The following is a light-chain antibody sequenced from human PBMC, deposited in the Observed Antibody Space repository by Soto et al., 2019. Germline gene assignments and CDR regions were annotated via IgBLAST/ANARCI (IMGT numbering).Light chain of an antibody. Sequence: EIVLKQSPDTLSLSPGERATLSCRASQSVRSNYLAWYQQKPRQAPRFLIYDASSRATGIPDRFSGSGSVTDFTLTISRLVPEDVAVYYCQQYGSTPLTFGGGTKVDIK. CDR3: QQYGSTPLT. V-gene: IGKV3-20*01. CDR1: QSVRSNY. J-gene: IGKJ4*01. CDR2: DAS.